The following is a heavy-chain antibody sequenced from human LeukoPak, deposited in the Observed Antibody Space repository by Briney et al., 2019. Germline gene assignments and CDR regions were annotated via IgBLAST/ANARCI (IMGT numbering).Heavy chain of an antibody. J-gene: IGHJ2*01. D-gene: IGHD4-23*01. CDR2: IHHAGDT. V-gene: IGHV4-34*01. CDR3: ARVTGGGNVAYWYFDL. CDR1: GGSFTASY. Sequence: SETLSLTCGVDGGSFTASYWSWIRQSPGKGLEWIGEIHHAGDTNYNPSLKSRVTISLDIYKAQFSLNLKSVTAADTAVYYCARVTGGGNVAYWYFDLWGRGTLVTDSS.